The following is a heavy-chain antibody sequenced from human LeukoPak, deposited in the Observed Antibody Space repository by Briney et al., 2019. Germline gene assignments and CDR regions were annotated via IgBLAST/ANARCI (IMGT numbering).Heavy chain of an antibody. V-gene: IGHV1-46*01. D-gene: IGHD2-21*01. CDR1: GYTFTSYY. CDR3: ARDSGDPNWFDP. Sequence: ASVKVSCKASGYTFTSYYMHWVRQAPGQGLEWMGVINPSGGSTSYAQKFQGRVTMTRDTSTSTVYMELSSLRSEDTAVYYCARDSGDPNWFDPWGQGTLVTVSS. J-gene: IGHJ5*02. CDR2: INPSGGST.